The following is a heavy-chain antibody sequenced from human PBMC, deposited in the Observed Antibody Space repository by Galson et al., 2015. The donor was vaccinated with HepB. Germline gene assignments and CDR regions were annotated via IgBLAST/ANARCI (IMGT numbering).Heavy chain of an antibody. J-gene: IGHJ4*02. D-gene: IGHD1-26*01. CDR1: GFTFSSYE. V-gene: IGHV3-48*03. Sequence: SLRLSCAASGFTFSSYEMNWVRQAPGKGLEWVSYISSSGSTIYYADSVKGRFTISRDNAKNSLYLQMNSLRAEDTAVYYCARVSADGAMGYWGQGTLVTVSS. CDR2: ISSSGSTI. CDR3: ARVSADGAMGY.